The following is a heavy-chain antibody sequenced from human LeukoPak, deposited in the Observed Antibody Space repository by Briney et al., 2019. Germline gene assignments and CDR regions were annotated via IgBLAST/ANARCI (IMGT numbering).Heavy chain of an antibody. CDR3: ARYDILTGYRQTNWFDP. CDR2: IYTSGST. J-gene: IGHJ5*02. D-gene: IGHD3-9*01. Sequence: SETLSLTCTVSGGSISSYYWSWIRQPAGKGLEWIGRIYTSGSTNYNPSLKSRVTMSVDTSKNQFSLRLSSVTAADTAVYYCARYDILTGYRQTNWFDPWGQGTLVTVSS. CDR1: GGSISSYY. V-gene: IGHV4-4*07.